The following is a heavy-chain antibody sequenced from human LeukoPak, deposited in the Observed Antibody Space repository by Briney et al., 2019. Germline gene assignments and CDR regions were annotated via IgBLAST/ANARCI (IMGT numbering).Heavy chain of an antibody. CDR2: ISAYNGNT. J-gene: IGHJ4*02. CDR1: GYTFTSYG. Sequence: GESLKISCKASGYTFTSYGISWVRQAPGQGLEWMGWISAYNGNTNYAQKLQGRVTMTTDTSTSTAYMELRSLRSDDTAVYYCARDLAVRGVIRPSDYWGQGTLVTVSS. D-gene: IGHD3-10*01. V-gene: IGHV1-18*01. CDR3: ARDLAVRGVIRPSDY.